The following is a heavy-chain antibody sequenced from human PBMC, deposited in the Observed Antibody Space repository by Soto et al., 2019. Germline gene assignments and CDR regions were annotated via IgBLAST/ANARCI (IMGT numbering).Heavy chain of an antibody. CDR2: ISYDGSNK. CDR1: GFTFNSYG. Sequence: PGGSLRLSCAASGFTFNSYGMHWVRQAPGKGLEWVAFISYDGSNKYYGDSVKGRFTISRDKSKNTLYLQMNSLRGEDTAVYYCXKGMRDILTCYHYGMDVWGQGTTVTVSS. D-gene: IGHD3-9*01. V-gene: IGHV3-30*18. CDR3: XKGMRDILTCYHYGMDV. J-gene: IGHJ6*02.